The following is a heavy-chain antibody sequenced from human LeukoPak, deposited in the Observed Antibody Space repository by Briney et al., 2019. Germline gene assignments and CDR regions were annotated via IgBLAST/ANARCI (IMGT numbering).Heavy chain of an antibody. Sequence: GGSLRLSCAASGFAFGSYAMHWVRQAPGKGLEWVALISYDGSSKHYADSVEGRITISRDNSKNTLYLQMNSLRAEDTAVYYCARVRYLIAVAGTDYWGQGTLVTVSS. V-gene: IGHV3-30*04. CDR1: GFAFGSYA. CDR2: ISYDGSSK. D-gene: IGHD6-19*01. J-gene: IGHJ4*02. CDR3: ARVRYLIAVAGTDY.